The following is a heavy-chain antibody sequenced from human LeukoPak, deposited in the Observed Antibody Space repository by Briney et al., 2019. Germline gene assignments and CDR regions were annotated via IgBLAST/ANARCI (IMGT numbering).Heavy chain of an antibody. CDR2: MNPNSGNT. CDR3: ARALLEWLVVDYYYYGMDV. V-gene: IGHV1-8*01. CDR1: GYTFTSYD. D-gene: IGHD3-3*01. J-gene: IGHJ6*02. Sequence: GASVKVSCKASGYTFTSYDINWVRQATGQGLEWMGWMNPNSGNTDYAQKFQGRVTMTRNPSISTAYMELSSLRSEDTAVYYCARALLEWLVVDYYYYGMDVWGQGTTVTVSS.